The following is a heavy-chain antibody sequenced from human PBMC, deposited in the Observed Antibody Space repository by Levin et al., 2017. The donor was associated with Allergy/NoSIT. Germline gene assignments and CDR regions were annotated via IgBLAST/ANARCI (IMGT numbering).Heavy chain of an antibody. CDR2: IGGGGGST. D-gene: IGHD6-19*01. V-gene: IGHV3-23*01. CDR3: AKDGRRIAVTGTYYFDY. CDR1: GFTLSSFA. Sequence: GESLKISCGASGFTLSSFAMSWVRQAPGKGLEWVSAIGGGGGSTYYADSVKGRFSISRDVSKHTLYLQMNSLRAEDTAVYYCAKDGRRIAVTGTYYFDYWGQGTLVTVSS. J-gene: IGHJ4*02.